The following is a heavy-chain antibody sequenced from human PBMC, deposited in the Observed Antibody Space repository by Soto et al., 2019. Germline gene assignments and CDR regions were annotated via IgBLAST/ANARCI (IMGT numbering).Heavy chain of an antibody. CDR2: IIPIFGTA. CDR1: GGTFSSYA. Sequence: QVQLVQSGAEVKKPGSSVKVSCKASGGTFSSYAISWVRQAPGQGLEWMGGIIPIFGTANYAQKFQGRVAITADESTSTAYMELSSLRSEDTAVYYCGRQQLPRYYYYYGMDVWGQGTTVTVSS. D-gene: IGHD6-13*01. CDR3: GRQQLPRYYYYYGMDV. J-gene: IGHJ6*02. V-gene: IGHV1-69*01.